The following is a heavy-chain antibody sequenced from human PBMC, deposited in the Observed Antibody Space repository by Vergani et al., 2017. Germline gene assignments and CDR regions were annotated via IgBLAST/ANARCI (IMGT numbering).Heavy chain of an antibody. V-gene: IGHV5-51*01. J-gene: IGHJ4*02. Sequence: EVQLVQSGAEVNKPGESLKISCQLSGYSFTNYWIGSVRQMPGKGLEWMGIIHPADSDTRYSPSFQGQVTISVDKSISTAYLQRSSLRASDSAMYYCARLYGRDSSGSKYFDYWGQGTLVTVSS. CDR3: ARLYGRDSSGSKYFDY. CDR1: GYSFTNYW. D-gene: IGHD3-22*01. CDR2: IHPADSDT.